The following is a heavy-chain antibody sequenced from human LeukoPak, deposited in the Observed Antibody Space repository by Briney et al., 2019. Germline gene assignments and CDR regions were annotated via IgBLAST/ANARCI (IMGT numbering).Heavy chain of an antibody. CDR2: IKQDGSEK. V-gene: IGHV3-7*03. CDR1: GFTFSSYW. J-gene: IGHJ4*02. CDR3: AKVVGATSIGYLDY. Sequence: GGSLRLSCAASGFTFSSYWMSWVRQAPGKGLEWVANIKQDGSEKYYVDSVKGRFTISRDNAKNSLYLQMNSLRAEDTAVYYCAKVVGATSIGYLDYWGQGTLVTVSS. D-gene: IGHD1-26*01.